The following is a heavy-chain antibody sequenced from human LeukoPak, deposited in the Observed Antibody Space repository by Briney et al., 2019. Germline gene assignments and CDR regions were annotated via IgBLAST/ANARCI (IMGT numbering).Heavy chain of an antibody. CDR2: INCNTGGT. D-gene: IGHD6-6*01. Sequence: GASVKVSCKACGYTFTGYYLQWVRQAPGQGLEWMGWINCNTGGTNYAPKFLGRVTMTRDTSISTAYMEVNSMVSDDTAVYYCARVESVAARRATLSYWGQGTLVTVSS. CDR1: GYTFTGYY. J-gene: IGHJ4*02. CDR3: ARVESVAARRATLSY. V-gene: IGHV1-2*02.